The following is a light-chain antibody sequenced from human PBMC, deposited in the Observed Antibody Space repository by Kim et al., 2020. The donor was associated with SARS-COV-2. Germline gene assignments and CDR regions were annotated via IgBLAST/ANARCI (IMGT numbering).Light chain of an antibody. V-gene: IGKV2-30*01. J-gene: IGKJ2*03. Sequence: QPASSSCRSSQSLVSSDGNTYLNWFQQRPGQSPRRLISRVSKRDSGVPDRFNGSGSGTDFTLKISRVEAEDVGVYYCMQAIYWPYSFGPGTKLEI. CDR3: MQAIYWPYS. CDR2: RVS. CDR1: QSLVSSDGNTY.